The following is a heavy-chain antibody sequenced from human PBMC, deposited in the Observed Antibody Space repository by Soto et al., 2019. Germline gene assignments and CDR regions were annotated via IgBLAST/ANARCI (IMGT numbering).Heavy chain of an antibody. D-gene: IGHD6-13*01. Sequence: GETLKISCKGSGYSFTSYWIGWVRQMPGKGLEWMGIIYPGDSDTRYSPSFQGQVTISADKSISTAYLQWSSLKASDTAMYYCARLSYSSSWRYYYYYYGMDVWGQGTTVTVSS. CDR2: IYPGDSDT. CDR1: GYSFTSYW. J-gene: IGHJ6*02. CDR3: ARLSYSSSWRYYYYYYGMDV. V-gene: IGHV5-51*01.